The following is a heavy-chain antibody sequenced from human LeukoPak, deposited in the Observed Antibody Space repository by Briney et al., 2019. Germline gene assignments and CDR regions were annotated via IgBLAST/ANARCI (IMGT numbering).Heavy chain of an antibody. CDR1: GFTFSDYS. J-gene: IGHJ5*02. Sequence: GGSLRRSCGASGFTFSDYSMNWFRQAPGKGLEWVSFISSGGTFTFYADSVRGRFTISRDNANNFLSLQMNSLRVDDTALYYCARGDGTMGPTAWGQGTLVTVSS. CDR3: ARGDGTMGPTA. CDR2: ISSGGTFT. D-gene: IGHD1-26*01. V-gene: IGHV3-21*06.